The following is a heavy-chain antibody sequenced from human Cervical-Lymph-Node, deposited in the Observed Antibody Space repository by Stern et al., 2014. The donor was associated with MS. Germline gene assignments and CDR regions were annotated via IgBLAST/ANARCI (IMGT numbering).Heavy chain of an antibody. CDR1: GFNFSSYW. D-gene: IGHD3-16*01. CDR3: ARGVGDY. J-gene: IGHJ4*02. Sequence: EVQLVESGGGLVQPGGSLRLSCAASGFNFSSYWMHWVRQFPEKGLFWVSQINRDGSDPSYADSVKGRFSISRDNIRNMLYLRMTSLRAEDTAVYYCARGVGDYWGQGARVTVSS. CDR2: INRDGSDP. V-gene: IGHV3-74*01.